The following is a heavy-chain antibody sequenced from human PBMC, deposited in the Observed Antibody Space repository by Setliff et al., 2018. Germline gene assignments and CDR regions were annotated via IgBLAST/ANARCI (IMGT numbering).Heavy chain of an antibody. J-gene: IGHJ5*02. CDR3: ARVLPGRFDP. CDR2: IYYSGST. V-gene: IGHV4-39*01. Sequence: SETLSLTCTVSGGSISSSSYYWGWIRQPPGKGLEWIGSIYYSGSTYYNPSLKSRVTISVDTSKNQFSLKLSSVTAADTAVYYCARVLPGRFDPWGQGTLVTVSS. CDR1: GGSISSSSYY.